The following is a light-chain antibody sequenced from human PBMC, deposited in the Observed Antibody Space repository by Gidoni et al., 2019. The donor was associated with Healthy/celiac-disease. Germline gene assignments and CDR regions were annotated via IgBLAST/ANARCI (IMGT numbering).Light chain of an antibody. V-gene: IGKV2-28*01. Sequence: IVMTQSLPSLPVTPGEPASISCRSSQSLLHSNGYNYLDWYLQKPGQSPQLLIYLGSNRASGVPDRFSGSGSGTDFTLKISRVEAEDVGVYYCMQALQTPLTFGGGTKVEIK. J-gene: IGKJ4*01. CDR3: MQALQTPLT. CDR1: QSLLHSNGYNY. CDR2: LGS.